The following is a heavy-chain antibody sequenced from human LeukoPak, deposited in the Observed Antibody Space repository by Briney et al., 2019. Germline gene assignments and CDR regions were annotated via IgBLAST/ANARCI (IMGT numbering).Heavy chain of an antibody. Sequence: GGSLRLSCAASGFTFSSYAMHWVRQAPGKGLEVVAVISYDGSNKYYADSVKGRFTISRDNAKNSLYLQMNSLRAEDTAMYYCARGLWFGELGYDYWGQGTLISVSS. CDR3: ARGLWFGELGYDY. CDR1: GFTFSSYA. D-gene: IGHD3-10*01. V-gene: IGHV3-30*04. CDR2: ISYDGSNK. J-gene: IGHJ4*02.